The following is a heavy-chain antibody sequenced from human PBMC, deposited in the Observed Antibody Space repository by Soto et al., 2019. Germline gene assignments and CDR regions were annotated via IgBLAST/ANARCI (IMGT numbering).Heavy chain of an antibody. CDR2: VWYDGSNT. CDR1: GFTFSHFG. V-gene: IGHV3-33*03. D-gene: IGHD1-26*01. CDR3: ATDRRVGFSQWELQD. J-gene: IGHJ1*01. Sequence: QVQLVESGGGVVQPGRSLRLSCAASGFTFSHFGMHWVRQAPGKGLEWVAVVWYDGSNTYYADSVKGRFTISRDNSKSMVYLRMNSLRVEDTAVYYCATDRRVGFSQWELQDWGQGTLVTVSS.